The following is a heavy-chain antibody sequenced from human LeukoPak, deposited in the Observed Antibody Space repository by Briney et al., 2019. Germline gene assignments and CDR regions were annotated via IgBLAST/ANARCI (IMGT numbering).Heavy chain of an antibody. CDR1: GFTFITYA. Sequence: GGSLRLSCAASGFTFITYAMSWVRQAPGKGLEWVSAVSGGGGSTYYADSVKGRFTISRDNSKNTLDLQMNSLRPEDTAVYFCAKVRGVYCSSSACYYFDHWGQGTLVTVSS. D-gene: IGHD2-2*01. V-gene: IGHV3-23*01. CDR3: AKVRGVYCSSSACYYFDH. J-gene: IGHJ4*02. CDR2: VSGGGGST.